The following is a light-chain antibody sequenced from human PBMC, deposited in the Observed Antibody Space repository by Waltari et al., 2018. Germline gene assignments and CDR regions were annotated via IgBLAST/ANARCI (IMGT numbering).Light chain of an antibody. Sequence: VTITCRASQSISSWLAWYQQKPGKAPKLLIYKASSLESGVPSRFSGSGSGTEFTLTISSLQPDDFATYYCQQYNSYWAFGHGTKVEIK. J-gene: IGKJ1*01. CDR2: KAS. V-gene: IGKV1-5*03. CDR3: QQYNSYWA. CDR1: QSISSW.